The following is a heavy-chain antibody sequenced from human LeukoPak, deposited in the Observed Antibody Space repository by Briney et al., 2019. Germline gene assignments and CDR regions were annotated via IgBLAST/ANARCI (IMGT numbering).Heavy chain of an antibody. J-gene: IGHJ6*03. CDR2: ISDCGGST. V-gene: IGHV3-23*01. CDR1: GFTFSSYV. D-gene: IGHD5-24*01. Sequence: GGSLRLSCAASGFTFSSYVMSWVRQAPGKGLEWVSAISDCGGSTYYTDSVKGRFTISRDNAKNSLYLQMNSLRAEDTAVYYCAREVVEMATIGSYYYYYMDVWGKGTTVTVSS. CDR3: AREVVEMATIGSYYYYYMDV.